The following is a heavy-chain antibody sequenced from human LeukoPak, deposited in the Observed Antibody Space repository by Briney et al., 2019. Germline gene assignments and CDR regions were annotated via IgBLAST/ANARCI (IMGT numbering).Heavy chain of an antibody. V-gene: IGHV3-21*01. D-gene: IGHD2-2*01. J-gene: IGHJ3*02. CDR1: VFTFSTYS. CDR2: IESGAV. CDR3: ARSLRTTYGAFDI. Sequence: PGGSLRLSCAASVFTFSTYSMNWVRQAPGQGLEWVSSIESGAVDADSVKGRFTISRDNAKNLLFLEMNTLRAEDTAVYYCARSLRTTYGAFDIWGQGTMVTVSS.